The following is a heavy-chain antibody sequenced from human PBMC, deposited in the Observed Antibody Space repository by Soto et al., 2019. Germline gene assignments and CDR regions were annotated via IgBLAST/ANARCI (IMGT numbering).Heavy chain of an antibody. V-gene: IGHV1-69*02. Sequence: SVKVSCKASGGTFSSYTISWVRQAPGQGLEWMGRIIPILGIANYAQKFQGRVTITADKSTSTAYMELRSLRSDDTAVYYCARASGSAYWFDPWGQGTLVTVSS. CDR3: ARASGSAYWFDP. D-gene: IGHD1-26*01. J-gene: IGHJ5*02. CDR1: GGTFSSYT. CDR2: IIPILGIA.